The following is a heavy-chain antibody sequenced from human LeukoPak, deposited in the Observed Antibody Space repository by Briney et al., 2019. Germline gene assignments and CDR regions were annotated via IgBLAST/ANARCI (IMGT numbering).Heavy chain of an antibody. J-gene: IGHJ4*02. CDR3: ARDYDYGWERYRYPGDY. Sequence: ASVKVSFKASGYTFSGYYMHWVRQAPGQGLEWMGWINPNSGGTNYAQKFQGRVTMTRDTSISTAYMELSRLRSDDTAVYYCARDYDYGWERYRYPGDYWGQGTLVTVSS. CDR2: INPNSGGT. D-gene: IGHD3-16*02. V-gene: IGHV1-2*02. CDR1: GYTFSGYY.